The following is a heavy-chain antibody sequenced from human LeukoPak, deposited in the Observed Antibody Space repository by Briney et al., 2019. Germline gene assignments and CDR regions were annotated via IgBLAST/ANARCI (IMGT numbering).Heavy chain of an antibody. CDR3: ARDSTITWTSFDY. V-gene: IGHV3-48*03. Sequence: PGGSLRLCCAASGFTFSSYEMNWVRQAPGKGLEWVSYISSSGSTIYYADSVKGRFTISRDNAKNSLYLQMNSLRAEDTAVYYCARDSTITWTSFDYWGQGTLVTVSS. CDR2: ISSSGSTI. J-gene: IGHJ4*02. D-gene: IGHD5-12*01. CDR1: GFTFSSYE.